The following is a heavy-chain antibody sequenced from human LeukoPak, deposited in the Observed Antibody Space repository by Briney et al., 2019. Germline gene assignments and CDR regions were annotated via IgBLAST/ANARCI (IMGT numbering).Heavy chain of an antibody. CDR1: GGSISSSSYY. V-gene: IGHV4-39*07. D-gene: IGHD5-18*01. CDR2: IYYSGST. Sequence: SSETLSLTCTVSGGSISSSSYYWGWIRQPPGKGLEWIGSIYYSGSTYYNPSLKSRVTISVDTSKNQFSLKLSSVTAADTAVYYCARWGGGIQLWRGPFDYWGQGTLVTVSS. CDR3: ARWGGGIQLWRGPFDY. J-gene: IGHJ4*02.